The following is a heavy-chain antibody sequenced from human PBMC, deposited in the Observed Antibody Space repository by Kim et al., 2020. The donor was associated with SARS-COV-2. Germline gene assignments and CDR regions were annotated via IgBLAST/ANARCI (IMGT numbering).Heavy chain of an antibody. Sequence: SQTLLLTCAISGDSVSSNSAASNWIRQSPSRGLEWLGRTYYRSKWYNDYAVSVKSRITINPDTSKNQFSLQLNSVTPEDTAVYYCARVKGWNDEGWFDPWGQGTLVPVSS. V-gene: IGHV6-1*01. CDR3: ARVKGWNDEGWFDP. CDR2: TYYRSKWYN. D-gene: IGHD1-1*01. CDR1: GDSVSSNSAA. J-gene: IGHJ5*02.